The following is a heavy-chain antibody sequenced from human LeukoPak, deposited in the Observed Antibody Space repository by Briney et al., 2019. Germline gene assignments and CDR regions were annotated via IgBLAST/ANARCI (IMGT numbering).Heavy chain of an antibody. V-gene: IGHV3-9*01. CDR3: ARSRPRGPGDY. CDR1: GFTFDDYA. J-gene: IGHJ4*02. CDR2: ISWNSDSI. D-gene: IGHD3-10*01. Sequence: GGSLRLSCAASGFTFDDYAMHWVRQTPGKGLEWVSGISWNSDSIGYADSVKGRFTISRDNAKNTLYLQMNSLRAEDTAVYYCARSRPRGPGDYWGQGTLVTVSS.